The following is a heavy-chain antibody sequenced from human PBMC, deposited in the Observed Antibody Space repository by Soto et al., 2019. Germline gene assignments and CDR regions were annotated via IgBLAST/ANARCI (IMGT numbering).Heavy chain of an antibody. Sequence: SETLSLTCTVSGGSISSYYWSWIRQPPGKGLEWIGYTYYSGSTNYNPSLKSRVTISVDTSKNQFSLKLSSVTAADTAVYYCARGGGEVPAADNWFDPWGQGTLVTVSS. CDR1: GGSISSYY. D-gene: IGHD2-2*01. J-gene: IGHJ5*02. CDR2: TYYSGST. V-gene: IGHV4-59*01. CDR3: ARGGGEVPAADNWFDP.